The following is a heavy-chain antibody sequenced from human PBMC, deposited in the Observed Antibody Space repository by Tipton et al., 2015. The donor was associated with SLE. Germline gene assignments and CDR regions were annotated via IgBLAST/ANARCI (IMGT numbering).Heavy chain of an antibody. Sequence: GSLRLSCSASGSTFSSYSMHWVRQAPGKGLEWVSSVDSSNSYRYYADSVKGRFTISRDNAKNSLYLQMNSLRAEDTAVYYCAKEASSIAARPPIDYWGQGTLVTVSS. CDR2: VDSSNSYR. V-gene: IGHV3-21*01. CDR3: AKEASSIAARPPIDY. D-gene: IGHD6-6*01. J-gene: IGHJ4*02. CDR1: GSTFSSYS.